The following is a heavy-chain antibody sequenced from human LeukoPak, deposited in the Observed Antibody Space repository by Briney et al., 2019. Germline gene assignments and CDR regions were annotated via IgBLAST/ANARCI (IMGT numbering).Heavy chain of an antibody. J-gene: IGHJ4*02. Sequence: SETLSLTCTVSGASISSYYWSWIRQPPGKGLEWIGSIYYSKNTYYNPSLKSRVTISADTSKNQFSLTLGSVSATDTAVYYCVSPRGFSYGYFDYWGQGTLVTVSS. D-gene: IGHD5-18*01. CDR1: GASISSYY. CDR2: IYYSKNT. CDR3: VSPRGFSYGYFDY. V-gene: IGHV4-59*05.